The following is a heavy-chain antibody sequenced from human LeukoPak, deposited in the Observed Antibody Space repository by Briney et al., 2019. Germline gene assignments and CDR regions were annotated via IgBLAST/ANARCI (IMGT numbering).Heavy chain of an antibody. CDR3: ARVAYYDSSPSFDY. Sequence: TPSQTLSLTCAVSGVSISSGGYSWSWIRQPPGKGLEWIGYIYHSGSTYYNPSLKSRVTISVDRSKNQFSLKLSSVTAADTAVYYCARVAYYDSSPSFDYWGQGTLVTVSS. CDR2: IYHSGST. CDR1: GVSISSGGYS. J-gene: IGHJ4*02. V-gene: IGHV4-30-2*01. D-gene: IGHD3-22*01.